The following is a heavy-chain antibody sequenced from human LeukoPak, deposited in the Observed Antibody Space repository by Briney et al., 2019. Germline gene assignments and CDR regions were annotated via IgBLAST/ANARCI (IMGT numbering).Heavy chain of an antibody. Sequence: GGSLRLSCAASGFTFSSYGIHWVRQAPGKGLEWVAVISYDGSNKYYADSVKGRFTISRDNSKNTLHLQMSSLRAEDTAVYYCAEDPGGYTYIFDHWGQGTLVTVSS. J-gene: IGHJ4*02. CDR3: AEDPGGYTYIFDH. CDR1: GFTFSSYG. D-gene: IGHD5-18*01. CDR2: ISYDGSNK. V-gene: IGHV3-30*18.